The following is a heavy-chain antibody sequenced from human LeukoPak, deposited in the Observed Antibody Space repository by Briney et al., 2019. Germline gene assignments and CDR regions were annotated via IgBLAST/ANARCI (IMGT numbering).Heavy chain of an antibody. D-gene: IGHD5-18*01. J-gene: IGHJ4*02. CDR3: AKDRGYSYGIDY. V-gene: IGHV3-30*18. Sequence: GGSLRLSSAASGFTFSSYGMHWVRQAPGKGLEWVAVISYDGSNKYYADSVKGRFTISRDNSKNTLYLQMNSLRAEDTAVYYCAKDRGYSYGIDYWGQGTLVTVSS. CDR1: GFTFSSYG. CDR2: ISYDGSNK.